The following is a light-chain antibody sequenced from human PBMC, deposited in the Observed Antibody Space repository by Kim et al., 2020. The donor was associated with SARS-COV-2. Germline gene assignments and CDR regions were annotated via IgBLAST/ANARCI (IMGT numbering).Light chain of an antibody. V-gene: IGLV3-19*01. J-gene: IGLJ3*02. CDR3: NSRDSSGNHLWV. Sequence: GQTVRITCQGDSLRSDYASWYQQKQGQAPVLVIYGKNNRPSGIPDRFSGSSSGNTASLTITGAQAEDEADYYCNSRDSSGNHLWVFGGGTQLTVL. CDR2: GKN. CDR1: SLRSDY.